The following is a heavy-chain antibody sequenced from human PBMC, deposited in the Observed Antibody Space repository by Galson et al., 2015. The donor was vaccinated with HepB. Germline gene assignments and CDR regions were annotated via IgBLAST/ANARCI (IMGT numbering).Heavy chain of an antibody. J-gene: IGHJ6*03. Sequence: SVKVSCKASGGTFSSYAISWVRQAPGQGLEWMGGIIPIFGTANYAQKFQGRVTITADESTSTAYMELSSLRSEDTAVYYCARGGCSGGSCYYRYYYYYYMDVWGKGTTVTVSS. CDR3: ARGGCSGGSCYYRYYYYYYMDV. CDR1: GGTFSSYA. D-gene: IGHD2-15*01. V-gene: IGHV1-69*13. CDR2: IIPIFGTA.